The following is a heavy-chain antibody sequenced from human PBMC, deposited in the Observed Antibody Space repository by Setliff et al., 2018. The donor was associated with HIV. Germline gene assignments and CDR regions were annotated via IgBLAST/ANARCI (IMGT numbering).Heavy chain of an antibody. J-gene: IGHJ4*02. CDR3: ARVPRQLLKGAAAYFDY. CDR1: GGSISSRSYY. Sequence: SSETLSLTCSVSGGSISSRSYYWSWIRQPAGKGLEWIGHIHTSGSTDYSPSLKSRVTISVDTSKKQFSLKLSSVTAADTAVYYCARVPRQLLKGAAAYFDYWGQGTLVTVSS. V-gene: IGHV4-61*09. D-gene: IGHD5-18*01. CDR2: IHTSGST.